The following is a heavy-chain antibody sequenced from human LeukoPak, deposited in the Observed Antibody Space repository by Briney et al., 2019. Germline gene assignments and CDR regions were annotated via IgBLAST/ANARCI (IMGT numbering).Heavy chain of an antibody. CDR1: GGSISSSNW. V-gene: IGHV4-4*02. D-gene: IGHD1-14*01. CDR3: ARGEGARKAKLDY. Sequence: SGTLSLTCAVSGGSISSSNWWSWVRQPPGKGLEWIGEIYHSGSTNYNPSLKSRVTISVDTSKNQFSLKLSSVTAADTAVYYCARGEGARKAKLDYWGQGTLVTVSS. J-gene: IGHJ4*02. CDR2: IYHSGST.